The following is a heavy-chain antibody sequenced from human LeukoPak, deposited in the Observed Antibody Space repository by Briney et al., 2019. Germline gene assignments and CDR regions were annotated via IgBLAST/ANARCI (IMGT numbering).Heavy chain of an antibody. CDR2: IYYNGNT. CDR1: GDSVSSSRYY. J-gene: IGHJ4*02. Sequence: SETLSLTCTVSGDSVSSSRYYWGWIRQPPGKGLEWIGNIYYNGNTYDNPSLKSRVTMSVDTSKNQFSLKLNSVTAADTAVYYCARGAPPQNWGQGTLVTVSS. V-gene: IGHV4-39*07. CDR3: ARGAPPQN.